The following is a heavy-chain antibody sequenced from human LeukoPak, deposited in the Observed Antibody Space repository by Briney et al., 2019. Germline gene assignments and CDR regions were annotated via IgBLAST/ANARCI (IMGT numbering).Heavy chain of an antibody. V-gene: IGHV3-30*04. D-gene: IGHD1-26*01. J-gene: IGHJ4*02. CDR1: GFTFSSYA. Sequence: GRSLRLSCAASGFTFSSYAMHWVRQAPGKGLEWVAVISYDGSNKYYADSVKGRFTISRDNSKNTLYLQMNSLRAEDTAVYYCARAGDYFDYWGQGTLVTASS. CDR2: ISYDGSNK. CDR3: ARAGDYFDY.